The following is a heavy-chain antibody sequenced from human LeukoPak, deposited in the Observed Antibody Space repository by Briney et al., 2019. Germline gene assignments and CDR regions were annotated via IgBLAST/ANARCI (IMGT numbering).Heavy chain of an antibody. CDR1: GGSISSYY. D-gene: IGHD3-10*01. J-gene: IGHJ6*03. CDR2: IYTTGST. Sequence: SETLSLTCTVSGGSISSYYWSWIRPPAGKGLEWIGRIYTTGSTNYNPSLKSRVTMSVDTSKNQFSLNLSSVTAADTAMYYCARSGDSYYYYYMDVWGKGTTVTVSS. V-gene: IGHV4-4*07. CDR3: ARSGDSYYYYYMDV.